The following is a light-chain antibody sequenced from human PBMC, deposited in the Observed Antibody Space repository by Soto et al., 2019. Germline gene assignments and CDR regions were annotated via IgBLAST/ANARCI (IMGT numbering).Light chain of an antibody. CDR1: QSVDTY. Sequence: EVVLTQSPGTLSLSPGERATLSCRASQSVDTYLAWYRQRPGQAPILLIYAASSRAAGVPDKFSGTGSGTDFTLTISTLEPDDFAVYYCQQYGNSPFTFGPGTKVDAK. CDR3: QQYGNSPFT. V-gene: IGKV3-20*01. J-gene: IGKJ3*01. CDR2: AAS.